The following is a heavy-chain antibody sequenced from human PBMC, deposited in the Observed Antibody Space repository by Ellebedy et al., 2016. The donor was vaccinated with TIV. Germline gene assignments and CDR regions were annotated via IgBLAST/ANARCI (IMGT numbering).Heavy chain of an antibody. V-gene: IGHV1-18*01. Sequence: AASVKVSCKASGYTFNTVGISWVRQAPGQGLEWMGWISGHNANPSNAQTVQGRVTLTTDPSTNTAYMELTNLRSDDTAVYYCVHTGDRGIWGQGTMVTVSS. CDR1: GYTFNTVG. CDR3: VHTGDRGI. CDR2: ISGHNANP. D-gene: IGHD3-10*01. J-gene: IGHJ3*02.